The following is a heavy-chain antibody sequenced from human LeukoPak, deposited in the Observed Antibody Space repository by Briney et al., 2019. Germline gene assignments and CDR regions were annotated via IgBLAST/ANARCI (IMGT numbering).Heavy chain of an antibody. Sequence: SETQSLTCTVSGGSISSYYWSWLRQPPGKGLEWIGYIYYSGSTNYNPSLKSRVTISVDTSKNQFSLKLSSVAAADTAVYYCARWGWELNKAWFDPWGQGTLVTVSS. J-gene: IGHJ5*02. D-gene: IGHD1-26*01. CDR3: ARWGWELNKAWFDP. V-gene: IGHV4-59*01. CDR1: GGSISSYY. CDR2: IYYSGST.